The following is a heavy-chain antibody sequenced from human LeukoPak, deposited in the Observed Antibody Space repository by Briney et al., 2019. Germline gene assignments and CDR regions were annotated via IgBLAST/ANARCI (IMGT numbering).Heavy chain of an antibody. CDR2: FDPEDGET. Sequence: ASVKASCKVSGYTLTELSMHWVRQAPGKGLEWMGGFDPEDGETIYAQKFQGRVTMTEDTSTDTAYMELSSLRSEDTAVYYCATAVFWELPRPFDYWGQGTLVTVSS. CDR3: ATAVFWELPRPFDY. J-gene: IGHJ4*02. CDR1: GYTLTELS. D-gene: IGHD1-26*01. V-gene: IGHV1-24*01.